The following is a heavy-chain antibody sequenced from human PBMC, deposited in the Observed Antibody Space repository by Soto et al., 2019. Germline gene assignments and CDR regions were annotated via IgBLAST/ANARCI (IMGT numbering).Heavy chain of an antibody. J-gene: IGHJ4*02. CDR2: IFSSGST. CDR1: GGSINTFY. D-gene: IGHD5-12*01. V-gene: IGHV4-4*07. Sequence: SETLSLTCTVSGGSINTFYWSWVRQPAGKGLEWIGRIFSSGSTSFNPSLESRVAMSVDTSKNHFSLNLSSVTAADMAVYYCAREGSYSAYNFAHGIQLWSFDFWGQGARVTVSS. CDR3: AREGSYSAYNFAHGIQLWSFDF.